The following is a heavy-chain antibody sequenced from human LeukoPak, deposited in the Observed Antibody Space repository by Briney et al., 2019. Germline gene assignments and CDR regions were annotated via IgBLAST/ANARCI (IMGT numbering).Heavy chain of an antibody. J-gene: IGHJ5*02. CDR1: GGSISSYY. D-gene: IGHD1-20*01. CDR3: ARHTEYNWHDVGWFDP. Sequence: SETLSLTCTVSGGSISSYYWSWIRQPPGKGLEWIGYIYTSGSTNYNPSLKSRVTISVDTSKNQFSRKLSSVTAAYTAVYYCARHTEYNWHDVGWFDPWGQGTLVTVSS. V-gene: IGHV4-4*09. CDR2: IYTSGST.